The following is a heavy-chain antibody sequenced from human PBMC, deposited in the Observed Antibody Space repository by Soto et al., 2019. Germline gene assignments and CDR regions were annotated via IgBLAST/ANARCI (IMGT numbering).Heavy chain of an antibody. J-gene: IGHJ5*02. CDR2: IYYSGST. CDR3: ARDGHYDFWSGYSIGWFDP. V-gene: IGHV4-59*01. Sequence: SETLSLTCTVSGVSISSYYWSWIRQPPGKGLEWIGYIYYSGSTNYNPSLKSRVTISVDTSKNQFSLKLSSVTAADTAVYYCARDGHYDFWSGYSIGWFDPWGQGTLVTVSS. CDR1: GVSISSYY. D-gene: IGHD3-3*01.